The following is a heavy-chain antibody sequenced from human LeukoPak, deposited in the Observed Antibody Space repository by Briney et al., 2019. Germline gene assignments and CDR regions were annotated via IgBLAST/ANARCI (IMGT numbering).Heavy chain of an antibody. CDR3: AKDTYYYGSGTWAY. Sequence: GGSLRLSCAASGFTFSSYAMSWVRQAPGKGLEWVSTVTGSGGSTYYADSVKGRFTISRDNSKNTLYLRMNSLRAEDTAVYYCAKDTYYYGSGTWAYWGQGTLVTVSS. CDR2: VTGSGGST. D-gene: IGHD3-10*01. J-gene: IGHJ4*02. CDR1: GFTFSSYA. V-gene: IGHV3-23*01.